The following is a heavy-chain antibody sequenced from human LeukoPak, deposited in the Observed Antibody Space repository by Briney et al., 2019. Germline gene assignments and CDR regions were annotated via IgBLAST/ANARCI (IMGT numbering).Heavy chain of an antibody. J-gene: IGHJ4*02. CDR1: GGSFSDYY. D-gene: IGHD3-22*01. CDR2: INHRGYT. Sequence: PSETLSLTCAVYGGSFSDYYWSWIRQPPGKGLEWIGEINHRGYTNYNPSLKSRVTISVDTSKKQFSLNLNSVTAADTAVYYCARVFYFETSGYPDYWGQGTLVTVSS. V-gene: IGHV4-34*01. CDR3: ARVFYFETSGYPDY.